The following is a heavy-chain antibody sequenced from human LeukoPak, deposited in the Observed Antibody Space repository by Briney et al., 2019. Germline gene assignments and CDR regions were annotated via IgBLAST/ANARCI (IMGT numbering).Heavy chain of an antibody. CDR3: ARGNRHLGYCSGGSCYTYNWFDP. D-gene: IGHD2-15*01. J-gene: IGHJ5*02. Sequence: GASVKVSCKASGGTFSSYSINWVRQAPGQGLEWMGGIIPIFGTANYAQKFQGRVTITADKSTSTAYMELSSLRSEDTAVYYCARGNRHLGYCSGGSCYTYNWFDPWGQGTLVTVSS. V-gene: IGHV1-69*06. CDR2: IIPIFGTA. CDR1: GGTFSSYS.